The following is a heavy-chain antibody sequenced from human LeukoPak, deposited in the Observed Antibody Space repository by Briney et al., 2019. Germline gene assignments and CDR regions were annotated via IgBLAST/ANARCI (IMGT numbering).Heavy chain of an antibody. CDR3: ARVKMAPHQPFDY. Sequence: GGSLRLSCAASGFTFSSYNMNWVRQAPGKGLEWVSSISSSSSYISYSDSLKGRFTIFRDNAKNSLYLQMNSLRAEDTAMYYCARVKMAPHQPFDYWGQGTLVTVSS. D-gene: IGHD5-24*01. V-gene: IGHV3-21*01. CDR2: ISSSSSYI. J-gene: IGHJ4*02. CDR1: GFTFSSYN.